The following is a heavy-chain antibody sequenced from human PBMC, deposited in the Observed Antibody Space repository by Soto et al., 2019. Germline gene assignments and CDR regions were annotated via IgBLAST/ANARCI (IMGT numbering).Heavy chain of an antibody. D-gene: IGHD3-22*01. Sequence: LRLSCAASGFTFSSYAMSWVRQAPGKGLEWVSAISGSGGSTYYADSVKGRFTISRDNSKNTLYLQMNSLRAEDTAVYYCAKAVLTYYYDSSAYIAPFDYWGQGTLVTVS. CDR2: ISGSGGST. CDR1: GFTFSSYA. V-gene: IGHV3-23*01. CDR3: AKAVLTYYYDSSAYIAPFDY. J-gene: IGHJ4*02.